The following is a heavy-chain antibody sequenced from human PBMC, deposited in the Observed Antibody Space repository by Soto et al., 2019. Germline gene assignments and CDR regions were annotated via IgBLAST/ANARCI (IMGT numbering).Heavy chain of an antibody. V-gene: IGHV3-48*02. CDR1: GFTFSSYS. D-gene: IGHD7-27*01. CDR2: ISSSSSTI. Sequence: EVQLVESGGGLVQPGGSLRLSCAASGFTFSSYSMNWVRQAPGKGLEWVSYISSSSSTIYYADSVKGRFTISRDNAKNSLYLQMNGLRDEDTAVYYCARGWGVANNWFDPWGQGTLVTVSS. CDR3: ARGWGVANNWFDP. J-gene: IGHJ5*02.